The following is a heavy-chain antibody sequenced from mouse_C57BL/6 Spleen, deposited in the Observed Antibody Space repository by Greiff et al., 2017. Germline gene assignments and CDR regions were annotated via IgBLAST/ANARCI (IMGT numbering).Heavy chain of an antibody. V-gene: IGHV5-4*01. CDR3: ARDGGDYYGSSSWFAY. Sequence: EVMLVESGGGLVKPGGSLKLSCAASGFTFSSYAMSWVRQTPEKRLEWVATISDGGSYTYYPDNVKGRFTISRDNAKNNLYLQMSHLKSEDTAMYYCARDGGDYYGSSSWFAYWGQGTLVTVSA. J-gene: IGHJ3*01. CDR2: ISDGGSYT. D-gene: IGHD1-1*01. CDR1: GFTFSSYA.